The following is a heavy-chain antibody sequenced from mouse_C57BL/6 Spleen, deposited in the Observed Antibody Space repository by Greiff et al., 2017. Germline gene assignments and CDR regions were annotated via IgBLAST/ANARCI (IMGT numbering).Heavy chain of an antibody. Sequence: EVKLVESGGGLVKPGGSLKLSCAASGFTFSSYAMSWVRQTPEKRLEWVATISDGGSYTYYPDNVKGRFTISRDNAKNNLYLQMSHLKSEDTAMYYCAREVYYGSSYFDDWGQGTTLTVSS. D-gene: IGHD1-1*01. CDR2: ISDGGSYT. CDR3: AREVYYGSSYFDD. CDR1: GFTFSSYA. V-gene: IGHV5-4*01. J-gene: IGHJ2*01.